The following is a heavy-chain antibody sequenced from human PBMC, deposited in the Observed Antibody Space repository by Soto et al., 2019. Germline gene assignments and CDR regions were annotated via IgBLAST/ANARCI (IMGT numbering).Heavy chain of an antibody. V-gene: IGHV3-11*06. D-gene: IGHD1-26*01. Sequence: TGGSLRLSCAASGFRFSDHYMTWIRQAPGKGLEWVSYISSSSSYTNYADSVKGRFTISRDNAKNSLYLQMNSLRAEDTAVYYCASLISWEHSFDYWGQGTLVTVSS. CDR3: ASLISWEHSFDY. CDR1: GFRFSDHY. CDR2: ISSSSSYT. J-gene: IGHJ4*02.